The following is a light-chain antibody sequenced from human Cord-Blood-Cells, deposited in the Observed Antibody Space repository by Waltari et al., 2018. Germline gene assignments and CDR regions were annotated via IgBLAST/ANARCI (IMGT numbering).Light chain of an antibody. Sequence: QSALTQPASVSGSPGQSITISCTGTSRYVGGYNSVSWYQQHPGKAPKLMIYDVSNRPSGVSNRFSGSKSGNTASLTISGLQAEDEADYYCSSYTSSSTVFGGGTKLTVL. CDR3: SSYTSSSTV. CDR2: DVS. V-gene: IGLV2-14*01. J-gene: IGLJ2*01. CDR1: SRYVGGYNS.